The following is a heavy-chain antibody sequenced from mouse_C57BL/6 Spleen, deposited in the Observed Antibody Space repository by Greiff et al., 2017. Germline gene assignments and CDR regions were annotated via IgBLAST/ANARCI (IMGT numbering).Heavy chain of an antibody. D-gene: IGHD1-1*01. Sequence: DVKLVESGGGLVKPGGSLKLSCAASGFTFSDYGMHWVRQAPEKGLEWVAYISSGSSTIYYADTVKGRFTISRDNAKNTLFLQMTSLRSEDTAMYYCAILYYGSSLFGYWGQGTTLTVSS. CDR1: GFTFSDYG. CDR2: ISSGSSTI. J-gene: IGHJ2*01. CDR3: AILYYGSSLFGY. V-gene: IGHV5-17*01.